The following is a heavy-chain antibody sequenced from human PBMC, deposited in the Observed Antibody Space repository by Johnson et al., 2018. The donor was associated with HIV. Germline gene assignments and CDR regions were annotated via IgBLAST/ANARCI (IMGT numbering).Heavy chain of an antibody. V-gene: IGHV3-64*04. CDR1: GFTFSSYA. D-gene: IGHD6-13*01. J-gene: IGHJ3*02. CDR2: ISSNGGST. Sequence: QVQLVESGGGLVQPGGSLRLSCAASGFTFSSYAMHWVRQAPGKGLEYVSAISSNGGSTNYADSVKGRFTISRDNSKNTLYLEMNSLRAEDTAVYYCAGYSSSWYWGIDIWGQGTMVTVSS. CDR3: AGYSSSWYWGIDI.